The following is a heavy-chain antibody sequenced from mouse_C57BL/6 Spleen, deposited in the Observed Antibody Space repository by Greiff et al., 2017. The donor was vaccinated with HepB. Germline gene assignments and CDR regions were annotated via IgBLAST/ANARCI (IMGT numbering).Heavy chain of an antibody. CDR2: IYPGSGST. V-gene: IGHV1-55*01. D-gene: IGHD1-1*01. Sequence: QVQLKQPGAELVKPGASVKMSCKASGYTFTSYWITWVKQRPGQGLEWIGDIYPGSGSTNYNEKFKSKATLTVDTSSSTAYMQLSSLTSEDSAVYYCAREGLGSSYAMDYWGQGTSVTVSS. CDR3: AREGLGSSYAMDY. CDR1: GYTFTSYW. J-gene: IGHJ4*01.